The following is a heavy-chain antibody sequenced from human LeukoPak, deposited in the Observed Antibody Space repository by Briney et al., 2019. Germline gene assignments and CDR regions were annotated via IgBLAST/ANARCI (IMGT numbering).Heavy chain of an antibody. CDR1: GGSISYYY. J-gene: IGHJ6*02. Sequence: RPSQSLSLTCTVSGGSISYYYWSWIRQPPGKGLEWIGHIYHSGSTNYHPSFKSRVTISVDTSTNHFSLYRSSVTAADTAVYYFVRHAETRHNYSMDVWGQGTTVTVSS. CDR2: IYHSGST. CDR3: VRHAETRHNYSMDV. V-gene: IGHV4-59*08.